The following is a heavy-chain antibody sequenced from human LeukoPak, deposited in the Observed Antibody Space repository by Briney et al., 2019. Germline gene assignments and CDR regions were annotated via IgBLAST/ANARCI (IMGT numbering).Heavy chain of an antibody. CDR3: ARRLGTAAIDI. D-gene: IGHD1-14*01. V-gene: IGHV5-51*01. Sequence: GESLKISCKGSGYSFTSHRIGWVRQMPGKGLEWMGIIYPGDSDTRYSPSFQGQVTISADRSISTAFLQWSSLKASDTAMYYCARRLGTAAIDIWGQGTMVTVSS. J-gene: IGHJ3*02. CDR2: IYPGDSDT. CDR1: GYSFTSHR.